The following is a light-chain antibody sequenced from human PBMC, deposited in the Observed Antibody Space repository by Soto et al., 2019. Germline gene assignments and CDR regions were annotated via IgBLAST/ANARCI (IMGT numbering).Light chain of an antibody. CDR1: QSVNSN. CDR2: GAS. CDR3: KQYNNSTT. Sequence: EIVMTQSPATLSVSVGERATISCRASQSVNSNLAWYQQKPGQAPRLLIYGASTRATGVPARFSGSGSGTEFIITVSILQSEDFAVYFCKQYNNSTTFGQGTKVEIK. V-gene: IGKV3-15*01. J-gene: IGKJ1*01.